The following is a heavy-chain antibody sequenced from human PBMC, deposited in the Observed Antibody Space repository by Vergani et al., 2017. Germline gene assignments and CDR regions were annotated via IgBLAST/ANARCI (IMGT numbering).Heavy chain of an antibody. CDR1: GFTFSSYA. CDR3: ARRTVSDSSSGWALDY. Sequence: EVQLLESGGGLVQPGGSLRLSCAASGFTFSSYAMSWVRQAPGKGLEWVSSISSSSSYIYYADSVKGRFTISRDNAKNSLYLQMNSLRAEDTAVYYCARRTVSDSSSGWALDYWGQGTLVTVSS. CDR2: ISSSSSYI. V-gene: IGHV3-21*01. D-gene: IGHD6-19*01. J-gene: IGHJ4*02.